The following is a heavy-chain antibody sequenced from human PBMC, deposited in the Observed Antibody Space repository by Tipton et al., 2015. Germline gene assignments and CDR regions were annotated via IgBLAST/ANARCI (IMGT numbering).Heavy chain of an antibody. CDR1: GYSFTSYY. Sequence: QSGAEVKRPGASVKVSCKASGYSFTSYYMHWVRQAPGQGLEWMGMINPSVSSTSYAQKFQDRLTMTRDTSTSTVYMELGSLRSDDTAVYYCAREVGLVRGYNYGSGFDYWGQGTLVTVSS. CDR2: INPSVSST. D-gene: IGHD5-18*01. CDR3: AREVGLVRGYNYGSGFDY. J-gene: IGHJ4*02. V-gene: IGHV1-46*01.